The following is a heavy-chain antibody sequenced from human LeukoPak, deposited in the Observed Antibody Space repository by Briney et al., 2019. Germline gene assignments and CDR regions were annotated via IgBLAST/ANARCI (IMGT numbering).Heavy chain of an antibody. CDR1: GGSISSYY. Sequence: SETLSLTCTVSGGSISSYYWSWIRQPPGKGLEWIGYIYYSGSTNYNPSLKSRVTISVDTSKNQFSLKLSSVTAADTAVYYCARDGGTRYVDYEIDYWGQGTLVTVSS. J-gene: IGHJ4*02. D-gene: IGHD4-17*01. CDR3: ARDGGTRYVDYEIDY. V-gene: IGHV4-59*01. CDR2: IYYSGST.